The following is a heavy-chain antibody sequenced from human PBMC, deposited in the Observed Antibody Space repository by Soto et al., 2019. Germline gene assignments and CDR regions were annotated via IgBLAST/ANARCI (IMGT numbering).Heavy chain of an antibody. D-gene: IGHD3-3*01. CDR3: ARLQFYDFWSGSDPLDV. CDR1: GASVSSGSYQ. CDR2: ISFTGST. V-gene: IGHV4-61*01. J-gene: IGHJ6*02. Sequence: SETLSLTCAVSGASVSSGSYQWSWIRQSPGKGLEWIGFISFTGSTNSNPSLKSRVTFSVDASKNHFSLKLTSVTAADTALYFCARLQFYDFWSGSDPLDVWGQGTTVTV.